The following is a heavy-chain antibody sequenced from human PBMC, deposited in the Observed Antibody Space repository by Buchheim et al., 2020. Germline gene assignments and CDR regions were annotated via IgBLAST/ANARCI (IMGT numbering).Heavy chain of an antibody. V-gene: IGHV3-23*01. CDR2: IIGSGGDT. CDR3: AKPFSSSGWGYYNYAMDV. J-gene: IGHJ6*02. Sequence: EVQLLESGGGLVQPGGSLRLSCAASGFTLSSYTMNWVRQAPGKGLEWVSGIIGSGGDTYYADSVTGRFTISRDNSKKTLYLQINSLRAEDTAVYYCAKPFSSSGWGYYNYAMDVWGQGTT. D-gene: IGHD6-19*01. CDR1: GFTLSSYT.